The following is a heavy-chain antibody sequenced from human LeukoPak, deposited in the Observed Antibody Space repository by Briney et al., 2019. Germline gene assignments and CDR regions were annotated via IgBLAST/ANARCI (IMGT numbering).Heavy chain of an antibody. Sequence: SETLSLTCTVSGGSISSYYWSWIRQPAGKGLEWIGRIYTSGSTNYSPSLKSRVTMSVDTSKNQFSLKLSSVTAADTAVYYCARSTMVRVKRFDYYYYGMDVWGQGTLVTVSS. D-gene: IGHD3-10*01. CDR1: GGSISSYY. V-gene: IGHV4-4*07. J-gene: IGHJ6*02. CDR2: IYTSGST. CDR3: ARSTMVRVKRFDYYYYGMDV.